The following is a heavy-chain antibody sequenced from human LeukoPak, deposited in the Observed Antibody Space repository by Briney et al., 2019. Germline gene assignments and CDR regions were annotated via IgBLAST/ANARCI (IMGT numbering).Heavy chain of an antibody. Sequence: NPGGSLRLSCAASGSTFSSYSMNWVRQAPGKGQEWVSSISSSSSYIYYADSVKGRFTISRDNAKNSLYLQMNSLRAEDTAVYYCASGVIAAAGSYYYCGMDVWGQGTTVTVSS. V-gene: IGHV3-21*01. CDR2: ISSSSSYI. D-gene: IGHD6-13*01. J-gene: IGHJ6*02. CDR1: GSTFSSYS. CDR3: ASGVIAAAGSYYYCGMDV.